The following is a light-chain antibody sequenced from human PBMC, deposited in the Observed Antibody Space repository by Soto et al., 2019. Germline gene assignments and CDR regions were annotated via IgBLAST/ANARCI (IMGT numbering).Light chain of an antibody. V-gene: IGKV3-20*01. CDR2: GAS. CDR1: QSVPSSR. Sequence: EIVLTQSPGTLSLSPGERATLTCRPSQSVPSSRLAWYQHRPGQAPRLLTYGASSRAIGAADRFSGSESGTGFTLTISKLEPEDFAVYYCQQYGGSPQTFGQGT. CDR3: QQYGGSPQT. J-gene: IGKJ1*01.